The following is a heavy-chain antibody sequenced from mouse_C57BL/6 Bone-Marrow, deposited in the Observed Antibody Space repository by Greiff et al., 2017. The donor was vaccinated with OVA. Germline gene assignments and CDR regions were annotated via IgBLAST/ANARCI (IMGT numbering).Heavy chain of an antibody. D-gene: IGHD1-1*01. CDR2: ISSGGSYT. V-gene: IGHV5-6*01. Sequence: EVHLVESGGDLVKPGGSLKLSCAASGFTFSSYGMSWVRQTPDKRLEWVATISSGGSYTYYPDSVKGRFTISRDNAKNTLYLQMSSLKSEDTAMYYCARREYYGPFAYWGQGTLVTVSA. J-gene: IGHJ3*01. CDR1: GFTFSSYG. CDR3: ARREYYGPFAY.